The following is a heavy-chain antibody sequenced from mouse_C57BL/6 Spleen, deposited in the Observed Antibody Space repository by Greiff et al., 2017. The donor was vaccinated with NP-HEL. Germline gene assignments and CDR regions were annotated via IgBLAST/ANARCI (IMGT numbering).Heavy chain of an antibody. Sequence: VQLQQSGAELVKPGASVKISCKASGYAFSSYWMNWVKQRPGKGLEWIGQIYPGDGDTNYNGKFKGKATLTADKSSSTAYMQLSSLTSEDSAVYFCARGGVITTVVAPYWYFDVWGTGTTVTVSS. CDR1: GYAFSSYW. CDR3: ARGGVITTVVAPYWYFDV. CDR2: IYPGDGDT. D-gene: IGHD1-1*01. V-gene: IGHV1-80*01. J-gene: IGHJ1*03.